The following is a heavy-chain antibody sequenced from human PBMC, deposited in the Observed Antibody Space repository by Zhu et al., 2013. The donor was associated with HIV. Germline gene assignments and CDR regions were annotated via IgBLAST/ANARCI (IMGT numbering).Heavy chain of an antibody. V-gene: IGHV1-69*08. CDR2: IIPILGIA. D-gene: IGHD2-15*01. Sequence: QVQLVQSGAEVKKPGSSVKVSCKASGGTFSSYTISWVRQAPGQGLEWMGRIIPILGIANYAQKFQGRVTITADKSTSTAYMELSSLRSEDTAVYYCARDREYCSGGSCNFDYWGQGTLVTVSS. CDR3: ARDREYCSGGSCNFDY. J-gene: IGHJ4*02. CDR1: GGTFSSYT.